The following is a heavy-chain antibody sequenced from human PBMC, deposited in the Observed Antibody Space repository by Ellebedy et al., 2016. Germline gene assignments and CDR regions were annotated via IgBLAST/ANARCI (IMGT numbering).Heavy chain of an antibody. J-gene: IGHJ4*02. CDR1: GFPFSFYG. V-gene: IGHV3-64D*06. CDR3: SMAFDF. Sequence: ETLSLTCAGSGFPFSFYGMYWVRQAPGKRLEYISGISNNGHSTYYADSVTGRFTISRDNSRRTLYLQMTSLTPEDTAIYYCSMAFDFWGQGTPVTVS. CDR2: ISNNGHST. D-gene: IGHD2-8*01.